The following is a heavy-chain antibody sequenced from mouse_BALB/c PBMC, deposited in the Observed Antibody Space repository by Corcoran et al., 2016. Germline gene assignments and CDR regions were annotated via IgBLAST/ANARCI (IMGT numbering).Heavy chain of an antibody. J-gene: IGHJ3*01. V-gene: IGHV9-1*02. Sequence: QIQLVQSGPELKKPGETVKISCKASGYTFTNYGMNWVKQGPGKGLKWVGWINTYTGEPTYADDFKGRFAFSLETSASTAYLQINNLKNEDMTTYFCARDPAWFAYWGQGTLVTVSA. CDR2: INTYTGEP. CDR1: GYTFTNYG. CDR3: ARDPAWFAY.